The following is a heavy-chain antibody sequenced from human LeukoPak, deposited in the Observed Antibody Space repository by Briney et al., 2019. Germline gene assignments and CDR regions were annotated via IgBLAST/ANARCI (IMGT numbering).Heavy chain of an antibody. V-gene: IGHV1-2*02. CDR2: INPNSGVT. CDR1: GYTFSGYS. D-gene: IGHD1-20*01. Sequence: ASVKVSCKASGYTFSGYSMHWVRQAPGQGLEWMGWINPNSGVTYYAQKFQGRVTMTSDTSITTAYMELSSLTSDDTATYYCARDASNWSAFDSWGQGTLVIVSS. CDR3: ARDASNWSAFDS. J-gene: IGHJ5*01.